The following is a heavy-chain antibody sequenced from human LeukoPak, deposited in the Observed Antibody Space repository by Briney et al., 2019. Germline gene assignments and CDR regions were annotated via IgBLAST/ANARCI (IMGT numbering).Heavy chain of an antibody. Sequence: ASVKVSCKASGYTFTGYYMHWVRQAPGQGLEWMGWINPNSGGTNYAQKFQGRVTMTRDTSISTAYMELSSLRSEDTAVYYCARGPPFAIRVLRDYGSGDEDAFDIWGQGTMVTVSS. V-gene: IGHV1-2*02. CDR3: ARGPPFAIRVLRDYGSGDEDAFDI. J-gene: IGHJ3*02. CDR2: INPNSGGT. D-gene: IGHD3-10*01. CDR1: GYTFTGYY.